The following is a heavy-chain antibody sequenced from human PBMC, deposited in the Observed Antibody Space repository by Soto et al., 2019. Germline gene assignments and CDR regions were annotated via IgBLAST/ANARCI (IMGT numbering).Heavy chain of an antibody. CDR1: GFTLSSYA. V-gene: IGHV3-23*01. J-gene: IGHJ4*02. D-gene: IGHD2-2*01. CDR3: VKGKPGVILAVPLDC. CDR2: ISGSDDST. Sequence: EVQLLESGGGLVQPGGSLRLTCAVYGFTLSSYAMNWVRQAPGKGLEWVSGISGSDDSTRYADSAKGRFTISRDNSKNTLYLQMNSLRVEDTAVYYCVKGKPGVILAVPLDCWGQGSLVTVSS.